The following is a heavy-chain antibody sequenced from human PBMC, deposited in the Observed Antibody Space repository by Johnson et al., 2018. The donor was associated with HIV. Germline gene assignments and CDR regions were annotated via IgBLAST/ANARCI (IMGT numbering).Heavy chain of an antibody. CDR1: GFTFDDYA. D-gene: IGHD4-17*01. CDR2: ISGSGGST. J-gene: IGHJ3*02. V-gene: IGHV3-23*04. Sequence: VQLVESGGGLVQPGRSLRLSCAASGFTFDDYAMHWVRQAPGKGLEWVPAISGSGGSTYSADSVKGRFTISRDNSKNTLYLQMTSLRAEDTAVYYCAKDWPLVATVTADAFDIWGQGTMVTVSS. CDR3: AKDWPLVATVTADAFDI.